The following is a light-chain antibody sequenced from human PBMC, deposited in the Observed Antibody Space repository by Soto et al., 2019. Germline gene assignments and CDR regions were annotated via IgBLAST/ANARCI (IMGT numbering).Light chain of an antibody. V-gene: IGKV4-1*01. J-gene: IGKJ1*01. Sequence: DIVMTQSPDSLAVSLGERATINCKSSQSVLYSSNNKNYLAWYQQKPGQHPKLLIYWASTRESVVPDRSSGSGSGTDFTLTIISLQAEDVAVYYCQQYYSTRTFGQGTKVEIK. CDR2: WAS. CDR3: QQYYSTRT. CDR1: QSVLYSSNNKNY.